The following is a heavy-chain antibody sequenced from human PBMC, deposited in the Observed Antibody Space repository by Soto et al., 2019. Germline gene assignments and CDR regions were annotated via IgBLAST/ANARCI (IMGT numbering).Heavy chain of an antibody. V-gene: IGHV1-69*01. J-gene: IGHJ4*02. Sequence: QVQLVQSGAEVKKPGSSVKVSCKASGGTFSSYSINWVRQAPGQGLEWMGEIIPIFGTANYAQKIQGRVTITADESTSTVSMELSSLRSEDTAVYYCARDGGRHSGGIDYWGQGTLVTVSS. CDR3: ARDGGRHSGGIDY. CDR2: IIPIFGTA. CDR1: GGTFSSYS. D-gene: IGHD1-26*01.